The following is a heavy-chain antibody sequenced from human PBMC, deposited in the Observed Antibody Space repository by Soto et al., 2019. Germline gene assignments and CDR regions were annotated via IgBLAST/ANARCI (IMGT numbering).Heavy chain of an antibody. CDR2: ISYDGSNK. CDR1: GFTFSSYG. D-gene: IGHD6-13*01. Sequence: QVQLVESGGGVVQPGRSLRLSCADSGFTFSSYGMHWVRQAPGKGLECVAVISYDGSNKYYADSVKGRFTISRDNSKNTLYLQMNSLRAEDTAVYYCAKSNSSSWLFGWYFDLWGRGTLVTVSS. V-gene: IGHV3-30*18. J-gene: IGHJ2*01. CDR3: AKSNSSSWLFGWYFDL.